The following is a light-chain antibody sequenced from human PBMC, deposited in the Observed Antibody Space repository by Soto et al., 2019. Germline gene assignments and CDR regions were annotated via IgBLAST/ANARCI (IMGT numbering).Light chain of an antibody. Sequence: DIVMTQSPDSLAVSLGERATINCKSSQSVLFSSDNKNYLAWYQQKPGQPPKLLFYWASTQESGVPDRFSGSGSGTDFTLTISSLHAEDVAVYYCQQYFSSPLTFGGGTKVEIK. J-gene: IGKJ4*01. V-gene: IGKV4-1*01. CDR1: QSVLFSSDNKNY. CDR2: WAS. CDR3: QQYFSSPLT.